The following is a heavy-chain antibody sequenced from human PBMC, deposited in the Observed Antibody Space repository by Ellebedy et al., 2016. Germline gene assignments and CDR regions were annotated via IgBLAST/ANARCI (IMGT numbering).Heavy chain of an antibody. Sequence: GESLKISCAASGFTFSSYGMHWVRQAPGKGLEWVAVISYDGSNKYYADSVKGRFTISRDNSKNTLYLQMNSLRAEDTAVYYCAKSFIGGSCYLCYGMDVWGQGTTVTVSS. CDR2: ISYDGSNK. V-gene: IGHV3-30*18. CDR1: GFTFSSYG. D-gene: IGHD2-15*01. J-gene: IGHJ6*02. CDR3: AKSFIGGSCYLCYGMDV.